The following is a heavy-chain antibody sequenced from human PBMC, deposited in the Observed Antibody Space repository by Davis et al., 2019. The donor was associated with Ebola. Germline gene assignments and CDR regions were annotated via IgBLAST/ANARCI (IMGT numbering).Heavy chain of an antibody. J-gene: IGHJ4*02. CDR2: IRSKANSYAT. CDR1: GFTFSGSA. V-gene: IGHV3-73*01. Sequence: GGSLRLSCAASGFTFSGSAMHWVRQASGKGLEWVGRIRSKANSYATAYAASVKGRFTISRDNAKNSLYLQMNSLRAEDTAVYYCARVRSPAYFDYWGQGTLVTVSS. CDR3: ARVRSPAYFDY. D-gene: IGHD2-15*01.